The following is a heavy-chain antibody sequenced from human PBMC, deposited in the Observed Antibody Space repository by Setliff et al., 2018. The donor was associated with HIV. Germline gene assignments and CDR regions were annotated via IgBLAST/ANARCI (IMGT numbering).Heavy chain of an antibody. D-gene: IGHD1-26*01. V-gene: IGHV4-4*07. J-gene: IGHJ5*02. CDR1: CDSLNTYY. CDR2: IYASGKT. Sequence: SETLSLTCIVSCDSLNTYYWSWIRQSGGKGLEWIGRIYASGKTTFNPSLKSRVRMSVDTSKNQFSLRLSSVTASDSAVYYCARYRSKLDWFAPWGQGALVTVSS. CDR3: ARYRSKLDWFAP.